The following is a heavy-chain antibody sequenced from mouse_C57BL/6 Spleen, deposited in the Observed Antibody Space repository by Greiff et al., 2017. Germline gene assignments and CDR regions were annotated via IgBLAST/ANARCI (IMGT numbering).Heavy chain of an antibody. CDR1: GYTFTDYN. CDR3: ALRAPAWFAY. V-gene: IGHV1-18*01. J-gene: IGHJ3*01. Sequence: EVKLMESGPELVKPGASVKIPCKASGYTFTDYNMDWVKQSHGKSLEWIGDINPNNGGTIYNQKFKGKATLTVDKSSSTAYMELRSLTSEDTAVYYCALRAPAWFAYWGQGTLVTVSA. D-gene: IGHD3-3*01. CDR2: INPNNGGT.